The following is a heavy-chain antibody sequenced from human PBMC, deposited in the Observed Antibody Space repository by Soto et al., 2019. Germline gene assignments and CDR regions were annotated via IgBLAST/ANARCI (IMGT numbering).Heavy chain of an antibody. D-gene: IGHD1-26*01. CDR2: INPNSGGT. Sequence: QVQLVQSGAEVKKPGASVKVSCKASGYTFTGYYMHWVRQAPGQGLEWMGWINPNSGGTNYAQKFQGWVTMTRDTSTSTAYMDLSRLRSDETAVYYCARDLGHWEQHVERYGYFDHWGRGTLVTVSS. CDR1: GYTFTGYY. J-gene: IGHJ2*01. V-gene: IGHV1-2*04. CDR3: ARDLGHWEQHVERYGYFDH.